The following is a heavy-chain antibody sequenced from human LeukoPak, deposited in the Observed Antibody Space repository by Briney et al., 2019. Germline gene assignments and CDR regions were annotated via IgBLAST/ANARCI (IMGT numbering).Heavy chain of an antibody. Sequence: PGGSLRLSCAASGFTFSSYGMHWVRQAPGKGLEWVAVIWYDGSNKYYADSAKGRFTISRDNSKNTLYLQMNSLRAEDTAVYYCARDPTTVTTYFDYWGQGTLVTVSS. CDR2: IWYDGSNK. CDR1: GFTFSSYG. CDR3: ARDPTTVTTYFDY. J-gene: IGHJ4*02. D-gene: IGHD4-17*01. V-gene: IGHV3-33*01.